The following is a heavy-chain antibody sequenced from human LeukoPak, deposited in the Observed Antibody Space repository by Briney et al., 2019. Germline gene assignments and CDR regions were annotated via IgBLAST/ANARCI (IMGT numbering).Heavy chain of an antibody. D-gene: IGHD3/OR15-3a*01. CDR1: GGFISSYY. Sequence: SQTLSLTCTVSGGFISSYYWSWIRQPPGKGPEWIGYIYYSGSTNYNPSLKGRVTISVDTSKNQFSLKLSSVTAADTAVYYCARHTLGWSPDAFDIWGQGTMVTVSS. CDR2: IYYSGST. J-gene: IGHJ3*02. V-gene: IGHV4-59*08. CDR3: ARHTLGWSPDAFDI.